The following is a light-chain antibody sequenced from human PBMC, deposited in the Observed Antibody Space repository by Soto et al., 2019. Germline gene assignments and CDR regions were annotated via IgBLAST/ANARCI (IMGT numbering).Light chain of an antibody. CDR1: QSFRGL. CDR3: QQRHMWPIT. Sequence: EVVWTQSPFTLSLSPGERATLSCRASQSFRGLLAWYQQKPGQAPRLLIYDAYNRATGIPPRFSGSGSGTDFTLTISSLEPEDSAVYYCQQRHMWPITFGQGTRLEIK. CDR2: DAY. V-gene: IGKV3-11*01. J-gene: IGKJ5*01.